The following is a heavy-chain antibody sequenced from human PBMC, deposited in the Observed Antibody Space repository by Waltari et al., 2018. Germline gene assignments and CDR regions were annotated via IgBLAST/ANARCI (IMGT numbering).Heavy chain of an antibody. CDR3: ARDFGIAAAGYLWYNWFDP. V-gene: IGHV1-69*05. J-gene: IGHJ5*02. CDR1: GGTFSSYA. CDR2: ICPILGTA. Sequence: QVQLVQSGAEVKKPGSSVKVSCKASGGTFSSYAISWVRQAPGQGLEWMGGICPILGTANYAQKFQGRVTITTDESTSTAYMELSSLRSEDTAVYYCARDFGIAAAGYLWYNWFDPWGQGTLVTVSS. D-gene: IGHD6-13*01.